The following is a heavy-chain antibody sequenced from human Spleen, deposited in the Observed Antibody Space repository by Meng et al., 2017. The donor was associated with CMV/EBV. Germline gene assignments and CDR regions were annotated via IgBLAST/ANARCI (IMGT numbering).Heavy chain of an antibody. Sequence: GESLKISCAASGFTVSSNYMSWVRQAPGKGLKWVSIIYSGGNTYYADSVKGRFTVSRDNSRNTLFLQMNSLRAEDTAMYYCARGTIGGATSFDYWGQGTLVTVSS. V-gene: IGHV3-53*01. J-gene: IGHJ4*02. CDR3: ARGTIGGATSFDY. CDR1: GFTVSSNY. D-gene: IGHD3-16*01. CDR2: IYSGGNT.